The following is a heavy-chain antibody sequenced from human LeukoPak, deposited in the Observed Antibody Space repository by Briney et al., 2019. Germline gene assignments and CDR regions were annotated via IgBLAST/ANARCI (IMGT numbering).Heavy chain of an antibody. Sequence: RPGGSLRLSCAASGFTFSSYEMHWARQAPGKGLGWVSYISSGGSTIYYADSVMGRFTISRDNAKNSLYLQMSSLRAEDTAVYYCAREGHYYFDYWGRGTLVTVSS. CDR2: ISSGGSTI. CDR1: GFTFSSYE. CDR3: AREGHYYFDY. V-gene: IGHV3-48*03. J-gene: IGHJ4*02. D-gene: IGHD2-21*02.